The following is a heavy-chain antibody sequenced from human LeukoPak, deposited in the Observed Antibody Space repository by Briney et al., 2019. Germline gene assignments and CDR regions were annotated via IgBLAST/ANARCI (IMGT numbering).Heavy chain of an antibody. CDR3: ARKRHDYVWGSYRLNWFDP. J-gene: IGHJ5*02. CDR1: GGSIGSSY. V-gene: IGHV4-59*12. CDR2: IYYNGAT. D-gene: IGHD3-16*02. Sequence: SETLSLTCTVSGGSIGSSYWTWLRQPPGKGLEWIGYIYYNGATNYNPSLKSRVTISVDTSKNQFSLKLSSVTAADTAVYYCARKRHDYVWGSYRLNWFDPWGQGTLVTVSS.